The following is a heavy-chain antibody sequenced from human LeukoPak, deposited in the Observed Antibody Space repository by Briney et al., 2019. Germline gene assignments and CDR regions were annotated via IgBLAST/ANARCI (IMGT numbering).Heavy chain of an antibody. J-gene: IGHJ4*02. D-gene: IGHD3-22*01. Sequence: GGSLRLSCAASGFTVSSNYMSWVRQAPGKGLEWVSVIYSGGSTYYADSVKGRFTISRDNSKNTLYLQMNSLRAEDTAVYYCASLSGYSWKFDYWGQGTLVTVSS. CDR2: IYSGGST. CDR3: ASLSGYSWKFDY. CDR1: GFTVSSNY. V-gene: IGHV3-66*01.